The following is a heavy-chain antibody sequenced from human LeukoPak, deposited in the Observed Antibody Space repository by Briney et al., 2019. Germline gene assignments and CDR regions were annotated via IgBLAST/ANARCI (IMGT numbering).Heavy chain of an antibody. V-gene: IGHV4-59*01. Sequence: SETLSLTCIVSGGSISGYYWSWIRQPPGKGLEWIGYIYYSGNTSYNPSLKSRVSISVDTSKNQFSLRLSSVTAADTAVYYCARGQAGYSSGWSSPWGQGTLVTVSS. J-gene: IGHJ4*02. CDR3: ARGQAGYSSGWSSP. CDR1: GGSISGYY. CDR2: IYYSGNT. D-gene: IGHD6-19*01.